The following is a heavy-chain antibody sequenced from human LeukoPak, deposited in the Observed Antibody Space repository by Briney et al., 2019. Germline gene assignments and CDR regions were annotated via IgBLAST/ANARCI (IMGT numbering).Heavy chain of an antibody. V-gene: IGHV3-48*03. CDR1: GFTFSSYE. CDR2: ISTSGTTI. J-gene: IGHJ5*02. CDR3: TRINWPDP. Sequence: TGGSLRLSCAASGFTFSSYEMNWVRQAPGKGLEWVSYISTSGTTIYYADSVKGRFTISRDNAKKSLYLQMNSLRAEDTAVYYCTRINWPDPWGQGTPVTVSS.